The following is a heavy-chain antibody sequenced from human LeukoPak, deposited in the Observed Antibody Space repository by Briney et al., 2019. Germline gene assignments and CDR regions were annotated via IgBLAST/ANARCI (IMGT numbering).Heavy chain of an antibody. CDR3: ARQNYDILTGYYDDY. Sequence: SGPALVKPTQTLIQTCTFSGFSLSTSGMCVSWIRQPPGKSLEWLAHIYWDDDKYYSTSLKTRLTISKDTSKNQVVLTMTNMDPVDTATYYCARQNYDILTGYYDDYWGQGTLVTVSS. CDR1: GFSLSTSGMC. CDR2: IYWDDDK. V-gene: IGHV2-70*01. D-gene: IGHD3-9*01. J-gene: IGHJ4*02.